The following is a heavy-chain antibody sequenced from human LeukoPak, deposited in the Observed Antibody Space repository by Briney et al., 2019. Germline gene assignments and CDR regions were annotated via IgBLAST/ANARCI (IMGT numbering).Heavy chain of an antibody. Sequence: GGSLRLSCAASGFTFSSYAMSWVRQAPGKGLEWVPGISGPGGSTYYADSVKGRFTISRDNSKNTLYLQMNSLRAEDTAVYYCAKDTTRYYFDYWGQGTLVTVSS. CDR1: GFTFSSYA. J-gene: IGHJ4*02. V-gene: IGHV3-23*01. CDR3: AKDTTRYYFDY. CDR2: ISGPGGST. D-gene: IGHD1-26*01.